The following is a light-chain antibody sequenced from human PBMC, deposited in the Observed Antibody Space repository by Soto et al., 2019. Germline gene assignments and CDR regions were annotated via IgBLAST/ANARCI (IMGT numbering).Light chain of an antibody. Sequence: EIVLTQSPGTLSLSPGEGATLPCRASQTVSSSYLSWYQQRPGQAPRLLIYGASSRATGIPDRVSGSGSGTDFTLTISGLEPEDFAVFYCQQYGDSPRTFGQGTRLEIK. J-gene: IGKJ5*01. CDR1: QTVSSSY. CDR3: QQYGDSPRT. CDR2: GAS. V-gene: IGKV3-20*01.